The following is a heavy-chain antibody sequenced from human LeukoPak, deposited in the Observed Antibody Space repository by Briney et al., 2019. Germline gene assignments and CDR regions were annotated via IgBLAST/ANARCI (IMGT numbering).Heavy chain of an antibody. J-gene: IGHJ4*02. V-gene: IGHV1-18*01. CDR1: GYTFSSYG. CDR2: ISVYNGHT. Sequence: ASVKDSCKASGYTFSSYGISWVRQAPGQGLEWMGWISVYNGHTNYAQKLQARVTMTTDTSTSTAYMELRSLRSDDTAVYYCARESDYYDSSGYYDYWGQGTLVTVSS. CDR3: ARESDYYDSSGYYDY. D-gene: IGHD3-22*01.